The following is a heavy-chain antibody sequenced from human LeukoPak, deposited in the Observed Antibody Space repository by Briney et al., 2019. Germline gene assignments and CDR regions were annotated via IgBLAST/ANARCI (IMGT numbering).Heavy chain of an antibody. D-gene: IGHD6-13*01. CDR2: IYYSGST. J-gene: IGHJ5*02. Sequence: SQTLSLTCTVSGGSISSGDYYWSWIRQPPGKGLEWIGYIYYSGSTYYNPSLKSRVTISVDTSKNQLSLKLSSVTAADTAVYYCARSKAHLTTSWYGTWFDPWGQGTLVTVSS. CDR3: ARSKAHLTTSWYGTWFDP. V-gene: IGHV4-30-4*08. CDR1: GGSISSGDYY.